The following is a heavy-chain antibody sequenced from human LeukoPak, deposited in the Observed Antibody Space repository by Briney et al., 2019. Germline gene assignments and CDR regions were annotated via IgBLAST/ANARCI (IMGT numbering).Heavy chain of an antibody. V-gene: IGHV4-59*01. CDR1: GGSISSYY. CDR2: IYYSGST. J-gene: IGHJ4*02. CDR3: ASAVYGDYVDY. Sequence: SETLSLTCTVSGGSISSYYWSWIRQPPGKGLEWIGDIYYSGSTNYNPSLMSGVTISVDTSKNQFSLKLRSVTAADTAVYYCASAVYGDYVDYWGQGTLVTVSS. D-gene: IGHD4-17*01.